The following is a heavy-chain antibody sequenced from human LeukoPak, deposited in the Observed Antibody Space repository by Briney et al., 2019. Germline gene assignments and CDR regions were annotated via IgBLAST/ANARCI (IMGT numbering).Heavy chain of an antibody. CDR2: INHSGST. V-gene: IGHV4-34*01. J-gene: IGHJ4*02. CDR1: GGSFSGYY. Sequence: SETLSLTCAVYGGSFSGYYWSWIRQPPGKGLEWIGEINHSGSTNYNPSLKSRVTISIDTSKNQFSLKLSSVTAADTALYYCARLGAPAAFDYWGQGTLVTVSS. D-gene: IGHD3-16*01. CDR3: ARLGAPAAFDY.